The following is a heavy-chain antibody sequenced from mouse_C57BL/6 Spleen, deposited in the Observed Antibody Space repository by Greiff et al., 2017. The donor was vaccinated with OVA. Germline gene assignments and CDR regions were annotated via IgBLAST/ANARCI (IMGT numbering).Heavy chain of an antibody. CDR1: GYTFTDYY. Sequence: EVQLQQSGPGLVKPGASVKISCKASGYTFTDYYMNWVKQSHGKSLEWIGDINPNNGGTSYNQKFKGKATLTVDKSSSTAYMELRSLTSEDSAVYYCARSRYYGSAWFAYWGQGTLVTVSA. CDR2: INPNNGGT. J-gene: IGHJ3*01. CDR3: ARSRYYGSAWFAY. V-gene: IGHV1-26*01. D-gene: IGHD1-1*01.